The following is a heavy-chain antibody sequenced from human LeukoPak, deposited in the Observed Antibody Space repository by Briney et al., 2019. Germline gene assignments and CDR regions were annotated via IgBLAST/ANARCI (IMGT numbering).Heavy chain of an antibody. D-gene: IGHD6-19*01. CDR2: IYHSGST. Sequence: SETLSLTCTVSGGSISSGGYYWSWIRQPPGKGLEWIGYIYHSGSTNYNPSLKSRVTISVDTSKNQFSLKLSSVTAADTAVYYCARVGGWSHTFDYWGQGTLVTVSS. V-gene: IGHV4-61*08. CDR1: GGSISSGGYY. J-gene: IGHJ4*02. CDR3: ARVGGWSHTFDY.